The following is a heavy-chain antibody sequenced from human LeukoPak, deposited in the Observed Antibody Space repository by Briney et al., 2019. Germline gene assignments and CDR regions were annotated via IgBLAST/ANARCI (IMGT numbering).Heavy chain of an antibody. V-gene: IGHV3-48*03. CDR3: ARVSVGATYYYYYMDV. J-gene: IGHJ6*03. CDR2: ISSSGSTI. CDR1: GFSFDDYG. D-gene: IGHD1-26*01. Sequence: GSLRLSCAASGFSFDDYGMNWVRQAPGKGLEWVSYISSSGSTIYYADSVKGRFTISRDNAKNSLYLQMNSLRAEDTAVYYCARVSVGATYYYYYMDVWGKGTTVTISS.